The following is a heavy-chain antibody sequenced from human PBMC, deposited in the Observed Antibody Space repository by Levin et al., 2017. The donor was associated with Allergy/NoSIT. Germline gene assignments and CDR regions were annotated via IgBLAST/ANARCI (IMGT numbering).Heavy chain of an antibody. V-gene: IGHV4-38-2*01. D-gene: IGHD2-15*01. CDR3: ARSGREDIVVVVAVYYFDY. CDR2: IYHSGST. Sequence: ESLKISCPVSGYSISSGYYWGWIRQPPGKGLEWIGSIYHSGSTYYNPSLKSRVTISVDTSKNQFSLKLSSVTAADTAVYYCARSGREDIVVVVAVYYFDYWGQGTLVTVSS. CDR1: GYSISSGYY. J-gene: IGHJ4*02.